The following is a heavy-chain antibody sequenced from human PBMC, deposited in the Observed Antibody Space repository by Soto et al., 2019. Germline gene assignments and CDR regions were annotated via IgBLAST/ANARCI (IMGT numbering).Heavy chain of an antibody. D-gene: IGHD1-26*01. CDR2: INHSGST. CDR1: GGSFSGYI. Sequence: QVQLQQWGAGLLKPSETLSLTCAVYGGSFSGYIWSWIRQPPGKGLQWIGQINHSGSTNYNPSLNSRVTISLRTPNSQFSLEPSSVTAADTAVYYCARRLMSGSYYSGGWYYFDSWGQGTLVTVSS. V-gene: IGHV4-34*01. CDR3: ARRLMSGSYYSGGWYYFDS. J-gene: IGHJ4*02.